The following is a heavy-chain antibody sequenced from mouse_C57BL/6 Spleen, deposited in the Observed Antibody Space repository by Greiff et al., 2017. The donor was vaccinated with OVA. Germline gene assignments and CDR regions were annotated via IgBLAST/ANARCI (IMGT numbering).Heavy chain of an antibody. J-gene: IGHJ2*01. Sequence: QVHVKQSGAELARPGASVKLSCKASGYTFTSYGISWVKQRTGQGLEWIGEIYPRSGNTYYNEKFKGKATLTADKSSSTAYMELRSLTSEDSAVYFCARGGYYVDYWGQGTTLTVSS. V-gene: IGHV1-81*01. CDR3: ARGGYYVDY. CDR1: GYTFTSYG. CDR2: IYPRSGNT.